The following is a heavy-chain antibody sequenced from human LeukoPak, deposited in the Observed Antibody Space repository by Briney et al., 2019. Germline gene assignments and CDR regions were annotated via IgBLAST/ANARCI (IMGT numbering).Heavy chain of an antibody. D-gene: IGHD3-10*01. V-gene: IGHV4-39*07. CDR2: IYYSGST. CDR3: ARHLLWFGELGYAFDI. Sequence: SETLSLTCTVSGGSISSSSYYWGWIRQPPGKGLEWIGSIYYSGSTYYNPSLKSRVTISVDTSKNQFSLKLSSVTAADTAVYYCARHLLWFGELGYAFDIWGQGTMVTVSS. J-gene: IGHJ3*02. CDR1: GGSISSSSYY.